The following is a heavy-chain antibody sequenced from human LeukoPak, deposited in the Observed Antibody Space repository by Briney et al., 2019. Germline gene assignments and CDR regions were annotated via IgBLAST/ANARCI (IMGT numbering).Heavy chain of an antibody. CDR3: ARSLILTGYFGY. CDR2: IYYSGST. Sequence: SETLSLTCTVSGGSISGSSYYWGWIRQPPGKGLEWIGSIYYSGSTYYNPSLKSRVTISVDTSKNQFSLKLSSVTAADTAVYYCARSLILTGYFGYWGQGTLVTVST. V-gene: IGHV4-39*01. D-gene: IGHD3-9*01. J-gene: IGHJ4*02. CDR1: GGSISGSSYY.